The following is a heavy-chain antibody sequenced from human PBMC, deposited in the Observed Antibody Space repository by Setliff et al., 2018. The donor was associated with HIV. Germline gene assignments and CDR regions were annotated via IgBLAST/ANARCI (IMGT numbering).Heavy chain of an antibody. Sequence: PGGSLRLSCAASGFTFSSYSMNWVRQAPGKGLEWVSSISSSSSYIYYADSVKGRFTISRDNAKNSLYLQMNSLRAEDTAVYYCARDYCSSTSCYYFDYWGQGTLVTVSS. CDR3: ARDYCSSTSCYYFDY. CDR2: ISSSSSYI. J-gene: IGHJ4*02. V-gene: IGHV3-21*01. CDR1: GFTFSSYS. D-gene: IGHD2-2*01.